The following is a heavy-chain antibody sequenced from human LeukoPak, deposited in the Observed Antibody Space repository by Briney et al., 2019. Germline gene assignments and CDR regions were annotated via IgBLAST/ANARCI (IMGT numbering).Heavy chain of an antibody. CDR1: GGTFSSYA. V-gene: IGHV1-69*04. D-gene: IGHD1-1*01. CDR2: IIPIFGIA. Sequence: ASVKVSCKASGGTFSSYAISWVRQAPGQGLEWMGRIIPIFGIANYAQKFQGRVTITADKSTSTAYMELSSLRSEDTAVYYCARGLGNDAFDIWGQGAMATVSS. CDR3: ARGLGNDAFDI. J-gene: IGHJ3*02.